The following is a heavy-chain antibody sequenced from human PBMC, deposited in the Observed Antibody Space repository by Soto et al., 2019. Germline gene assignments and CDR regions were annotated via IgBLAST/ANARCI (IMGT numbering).Heavy chain of an antibody. CDR3: AKDGGRLSAHWYRDC. CDR2: IINSGGTT. J-gene: IGHJ4*02. CDR1: GFTFSTYA. D-gene: IGHD1-26*01. V-gene: IGHV3-23*01. Sequence: GGSLRLSCAASGFTFSTYAMTWVRQAPGKGLEWVSTIINSGGTTYYADSVRGRFTISRDNSKNTLYLQMNSLRAEDTAVYYCAKDGGRLSAHWYRDCWGQGTLVTVSS.